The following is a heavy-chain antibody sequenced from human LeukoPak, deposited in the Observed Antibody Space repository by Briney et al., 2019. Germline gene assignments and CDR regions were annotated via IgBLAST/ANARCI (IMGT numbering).Heavy chain of an antibody. CDR3: ATWEYYDSSGYYFSDAFDI. V-gene: IGHV4-34*01. Sequence: SETLSLTCAVYGGSFSGYYWSWIRQPPGKGLEWIGEINHSGSTNYNPSLKSRVTISVDTSKNQFSLKLSSVTAADTAVYYCATWEYYDSSGYYFSDAFDIWGQGTMVTVSS. CDR1: GGSFSGYY. D-gene: IGHD3-22*01. J-gene: IGHJ3*02. CDR2: INHSGST.